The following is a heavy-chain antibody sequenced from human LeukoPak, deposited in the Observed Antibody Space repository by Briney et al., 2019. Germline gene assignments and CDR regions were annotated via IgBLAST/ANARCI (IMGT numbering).Heavy chain of an antibody. CDR3: ARATEWLLTR. CDR2: IYASGST. V-gene: IGHV4-4*07. CDR1: GGSISSYY. Sequence: SETLSLTCTVSGGSISSYYWSWIRQPAGKGLECIGRIYASGSTNYNSSLRSRVTMSLDRSKNQFSLNLRSVTAADTAVYYCARATEWLLTRWGQGTLVTVSS. D-gene: IGHD3-3*01. J-gene: IGHJ4*02.